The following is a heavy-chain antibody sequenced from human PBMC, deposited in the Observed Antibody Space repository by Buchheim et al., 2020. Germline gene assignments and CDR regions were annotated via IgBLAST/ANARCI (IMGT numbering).Heavy chain of an antibody. Sequence: EVQLVESGGSVVRPGGSLRLSCAASGFTFGDYGMNWVRQAPGKGLEWVSYISSSSSYTNYADSVKGRFTISRDNAKNSLYLQMNSLRAENTAVYYCARGGPYCSSTSCYLDYYYYYGMDVWGQGTT. CDR1: GFTFGDYG. J-gene: IGHJ6*02. CDR3: ARGGPYCSSTSCYLDYYYYYGMDV. CDR2: ISSSSSYT. V-gene: IGHV3-48*04. D-gene: IGHD2-2*01.